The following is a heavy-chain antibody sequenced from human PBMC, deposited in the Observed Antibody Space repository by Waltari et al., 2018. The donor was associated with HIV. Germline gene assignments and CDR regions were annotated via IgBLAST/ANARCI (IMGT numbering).Heavy chain of an antibody. CDR2: VYINGDT. J-gene: IGHJ3*02. CDR3: ARDLGSSGPEDI. D-gene: IGHD3-22*01. V-gene: IGHV4-61*02. Sequence: HVQLQESGPGLVKPSQTLSPTCPSFGGSISSGSYYWSWLRQPPGKGLGWIGRVYINGDTDYNSSLKSQVTISIDTSKNQFSLNLSSVTAADTAVYYCARDLGSSGPEDIWGQGTLVTVSS. CDR1: GGSISSGSYY.